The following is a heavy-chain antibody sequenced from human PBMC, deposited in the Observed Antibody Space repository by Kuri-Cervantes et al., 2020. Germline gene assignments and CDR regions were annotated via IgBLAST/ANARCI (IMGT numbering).Heavy chain of an antibody. CDR3: ARRYYCGGDCYSGYYFDY. CDR1: GGTFSSYT. Sequence: SVKVSCKASGGTFSSYTISWVRQAPGQGLEWMGGIIPIFGTANYAQKFQGRVTITADESTSTAYMELSSLRSEDTAVYYCARRYYCGGDCYSGYYFDYWGQGTLVTVSS. J-gene: IGHJ4*02. D-gene: IGHD2-21*02. CDR2: IIPIFGTA. V-gene: IGHV1-69*13.